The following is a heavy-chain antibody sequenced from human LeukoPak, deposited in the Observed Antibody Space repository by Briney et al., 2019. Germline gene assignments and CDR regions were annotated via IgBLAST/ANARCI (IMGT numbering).Heavy chain of an antibody. CDR2: INHSGST. CDR3: ARGEPSSSPTNPSNYYYYYMDV. V-gene: IGHV4-34*01. D-gene: IGHD6-6*01. CDR1: GGSFSGYY. J-gene: IGHJ6*03. Sequence: KPSETLSLTCAVYGGSFSGYYWSWLRQPPGKGLEWIGEINHSGSTNYNPSLKSRVTISVDTSKNQFSLKLSSVTAADTAVYYCARGEPSSSPTNPSNYYYYYMDVWGKGTTVTVSS.